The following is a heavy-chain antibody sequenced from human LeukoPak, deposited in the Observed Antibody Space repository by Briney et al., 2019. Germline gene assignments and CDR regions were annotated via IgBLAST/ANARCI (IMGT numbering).Heavy chain of an antibody. D-gene: IGHD4-17*01. CDR3: VKIDLGSYDYGDYESGYYDMDV. J-gene: IGHJ6*02. CDR1: GFTFSSYA. V-gene: IGHV3-64D*06. Sequence: GGSLRLSCSASGFTFSSYAMHWVRQAPGKGLEYVSAISSNGGSTYYADSVKGRFTISRDNSKNTLYLQMSSLRAEDTAVYYCVKIDLGSYDYGDYESGYYDMDVWGQGTTVTVSS. CDR2: ISSNGGST.